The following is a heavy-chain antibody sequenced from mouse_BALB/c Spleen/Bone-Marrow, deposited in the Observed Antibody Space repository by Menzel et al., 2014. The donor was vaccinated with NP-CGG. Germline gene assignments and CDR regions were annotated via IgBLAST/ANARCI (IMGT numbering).Heavy chain of an antibody. CDR2: ISGYYGDA. CDR3: ARSGKVRNAMDY. D-gene: IGHD2-14*01. J-gene: IGHJ4*01. CDR1: GYTFXDHA. V-gene: IGHV1S137*01. Sequence: VHLVESGAKLVRPGVSVKISCKGSGYTFXDHAIHWVKRSHAKSLEWIGVISGYYGDAIYNQKFKGKATMTVDKSSSTAYMELARLTSEDSAIYYCARSGKVRNAMDYWGQGTSVTVSS.